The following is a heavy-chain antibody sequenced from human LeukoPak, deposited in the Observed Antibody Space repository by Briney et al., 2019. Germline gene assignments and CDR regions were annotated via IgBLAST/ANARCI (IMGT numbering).Heavy chain of an antibody. Sequence: ASVKVSCKASGYTSTGYYMHWVRQAPGQGLEWMGWINPNSGGTNYAQKFQGRVTMTRDTSISTAYMELSRLRSDDTAVYYCARVDDFWSGYYLPGYFDYWGQGTLVTVSS. CDR2: INPNSGGT. V-gene: IGHV1-2*02. CDR3: ARVDDFWSGYYLPGYFDY. CDR1: GYTSTGYY. D-gene: IGHD3-3*01. J-gene: IGHJ4*02.